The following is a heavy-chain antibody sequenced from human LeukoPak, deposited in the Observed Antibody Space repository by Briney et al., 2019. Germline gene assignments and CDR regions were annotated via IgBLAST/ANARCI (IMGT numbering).Heavy chain of an antibody. D-gene: IGHD3-10*01. J-gene: IGHJ4*02. CDR2: INAGNGNT. V-gene: IGHV1-3*01. CDR3: ARDGGSGSYNDY. Sequence: GASVKVYCKASGYTFTSYAMHWVRQAPGQRLEWMGWINAGNGNTKYSQKFQGRVTITRDTSASTAYMELSSLRSEDTAVYYCARDGGSGSYNDYWGQGTLVTVSS. CDR1: GYTFTSYA.